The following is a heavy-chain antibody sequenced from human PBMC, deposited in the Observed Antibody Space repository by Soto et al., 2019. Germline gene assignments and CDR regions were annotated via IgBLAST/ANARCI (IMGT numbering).Heavy chain of an antibody. CDR3: ARQPYLVEGLGGMDV. V-gene: IGHV1-18*04. D-gene: IGHD2-2*01. CDR1: GYSFSSYA. J-gene: IGHJ6*02. CDR2: INVYNGHT. Sequence: GASVKVSCKASGYSFSSYAISWVRQAPGQGLEWMGWINVYNGHTNYAPTVQGRVAMTTDISTRTAFMDLRSLRSDDTAFYYCARQPYLVEGLGGMDVWGQGTTVT.